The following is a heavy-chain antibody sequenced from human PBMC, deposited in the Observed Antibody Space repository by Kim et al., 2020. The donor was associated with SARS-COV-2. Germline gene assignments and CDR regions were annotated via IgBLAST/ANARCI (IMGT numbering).Heavy chain of an antibody. CDR1: GFTFSTYE. D-gene: IGHD2-15*01. CDR3: ARGFRDCIGGSCFRGAGGS. V-gene: IGHV3-48*03. J-gene: IGHJ5*02. CDR2: IGSSGSPI. Sequence: GGSLRLSCAASGFTFSTYEMNWVRQAPGKGLEWVSYIGSSGSPIYYADSVKGRFTISRDNAKNSLYLQMNSLRPEDTAVYYSARGFRDCIGGSCFRGAGGSWGQGTLVTVSS.